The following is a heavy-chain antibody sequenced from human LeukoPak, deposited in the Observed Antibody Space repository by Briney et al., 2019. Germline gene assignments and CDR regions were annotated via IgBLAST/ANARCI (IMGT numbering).Heavy chain of an antibody. D-gene: IGHD6-19*01. CDR1: GFTFSSYG. CDR2: ISYDGSNK. V-gene: IGHV3-30*18. Sequence: PGRSLRLSCAASGFTFSSYGMHWVRQAPGKGLEWVAVISYDGSNKYYADSVKGRSTISRDNSKNTLYLQMNSLRAEDTAVYYCAKDSAVAQPNDYGMDVWGQGTTVTVSS. J-gene: IGHJ6*02. CDR3: AKDSAVAQPNDYGMDV.